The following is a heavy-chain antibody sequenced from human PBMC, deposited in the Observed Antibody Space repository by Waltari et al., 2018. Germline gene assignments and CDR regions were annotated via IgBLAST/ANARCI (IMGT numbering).Heavy chain of an antibody. V-gene: IGHV3-7*01. J-gene: IGHJ4*02. Sequence: EVQLVESGGGLVQPGGSLRLSCAASGFTFSNNWMTWVRQAPGKGLEWGANINQDGSGKYPVESVKCRFTISRDNAKNSLYLQRNSLRADDTAVYYCTRGGDDSSWYWRNWGQGTLVTVSS. CDR3: TRGGDDSSWYWRN. D-gene: IGHD6-13*01. CDR1: GFTFSNNW. CDR2: INQDGSGK.